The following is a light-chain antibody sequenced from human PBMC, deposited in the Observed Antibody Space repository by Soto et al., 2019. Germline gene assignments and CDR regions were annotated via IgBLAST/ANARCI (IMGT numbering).Light chain of an antibody. J-gene: IGLJ1*01. CDR2: DVT. Sequence: QSALTQPHSVSGSPGQSVTIPCTGTSSDVGGYRYVSWYQQHPGKAPRLIIYDVTERPSGVPDRFSGSKSGNTASLTISGLQAEDEADYYCCAYTGSYSYVFGTGTKVTV. CDR1: SSDVGGYRY. V-gene: IGLV2-11*01. CDR3: CAYTGSYSYV.